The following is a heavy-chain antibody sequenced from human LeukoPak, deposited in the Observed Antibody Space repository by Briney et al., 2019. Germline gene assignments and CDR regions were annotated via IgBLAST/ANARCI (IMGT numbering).Heavy chain of an antibody. CDR3: ARRVVVPAAIQGDAFDI. CDR1: GYRFTNYW. J-gene: IGHJ3*02. CDR2: IYPGDSDT. V-gene: IGHV5-51*01. Sequence: GESLKISCKGSGYRFTNYWIGWVRQMPGKGLEWMGIIYPGDSDTRYSPSFQGQVTISADKSISTAYLQWSSLKASDTAMYYCARRVVVPAAIQGDAFDIWGQGTMVTVSS. D-gene: IGHD2-2*02.